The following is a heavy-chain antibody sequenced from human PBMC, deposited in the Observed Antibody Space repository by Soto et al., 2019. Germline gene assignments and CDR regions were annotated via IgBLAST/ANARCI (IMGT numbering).Heavy chain of an antibody. CDR3: ARQAYHYDTYSFGY. J-gene: IGHJ4*02. Sequence: DSLKISCKASGDTFTSYWIGLVRQMPGKGLEWMGIIYPSNSETRFSPSFQGQVTLSADKSIFTAYLQWSSLKASDTAIYYCARQAYHYDTYSFGYWGQGTLVTVSS. CDR1: GDTFTSYW. V-gene: IGHV5-51*01. CDR2: IYPSNSET. D-gene: IGHD3-22*01.